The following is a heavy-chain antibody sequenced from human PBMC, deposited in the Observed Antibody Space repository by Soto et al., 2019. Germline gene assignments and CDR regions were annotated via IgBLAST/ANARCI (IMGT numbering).Heavy chain of an antibody. CDR1: GFTFSSYA. CDR3: AKAYYGDTYWYFDL. CDR2: ISGSGGST. J-gene: IGHJ2*01. Sequence: GGSLRLSCAASGFTFSSYAMSWVRQAPGKGLEWVSAISGSGGSTYYADSVKGRFTISRDNSKNTPYLQMNSLRAEDTAVYYCAKAYYGDTYWYFDLWGRGTLVTVSS. D-gene: IGHD4-17*01. V-gene: IGHV3-23*01.